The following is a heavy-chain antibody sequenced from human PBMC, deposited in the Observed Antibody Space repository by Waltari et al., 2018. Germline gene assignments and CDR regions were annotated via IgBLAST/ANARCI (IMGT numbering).Heavy chain of an antibody. CDR2: IYHSGST. J-gene: IGHJ6*03. CDR3: ASNSALMDYYYYMDV. V-gene: IGHV4-38-2*02. CDR1: GYSISSPYH. D-gene: IGHD5-18*01. Sequence: QVQLQESGPGLVKPSETLSLTSTVSGYSISSPYHSGCLLQPPGKGLEWIGSIYHSGSTYYNPSLKSRVTISVDTSKNQFSLKLSSVTAADTAVYYCASNSALMDYYYYMDVWGKGTTVTVSS.